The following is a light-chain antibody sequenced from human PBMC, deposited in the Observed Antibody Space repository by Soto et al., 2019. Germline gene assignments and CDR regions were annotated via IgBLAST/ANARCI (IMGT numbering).Light chain of an antibody. Sequence: EIVLTQSPATLSLSPGESATLSCRASQSVSSYLAWYQQKPGQAPRLLIYDASNRATGIPARFSGSGSGTAFTLTISSLEPEDFAVYYCQRRSDWPYTFGQGTKLEIK. J-gene: IGKJ2*01. CDR1: QSVSSY. V-gene: IGKV3-11*01. CDR3: QRRSDWPYT. CDR2: DAS.